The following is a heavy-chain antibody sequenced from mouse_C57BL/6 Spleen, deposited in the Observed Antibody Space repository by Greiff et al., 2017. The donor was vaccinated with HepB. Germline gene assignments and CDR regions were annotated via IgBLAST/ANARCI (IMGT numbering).Heavy chain of an antibody. CDR3: ARHDGYSYFDY. Sequence: EVKVVESGGDLVKPGGSLKLSCAASGFTFSSYGMSWVRQTPDKRLEWVATISSGGSYTYYPDSVKGRFTISRDNAKNTLYLQMSSLKSEDTAMYYCARHDGYSYFDYWGQGTTLTVSS. V-gene: IGHV5-6*01. CDR1: GFTFSSYG. J-gene: IGHJ2*01. CDR2: ISSGGSYT. D-gene: IGHD2-3*01.